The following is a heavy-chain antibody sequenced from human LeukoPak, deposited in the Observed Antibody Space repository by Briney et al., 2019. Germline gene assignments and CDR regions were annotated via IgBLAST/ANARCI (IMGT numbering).Heavy chain of an antibody. Sequence: GASVKVSCKASGYTFTSYYMHWVRQAPGQGLEWMGIINPSGGSTSYAQKFQGRVTMTRDTSTSTVYMELSSLRSEDTAVYYCARVPAGGYYYYYYMDVWGKGTTVTVSS. V-gene: IGHV1-46*01. D-gene: IGHD4-23*01. CDR1: GYTFTSYY. CDR3: ARVPAGGYYYYYYMDV. J-gene: IGHJ6*03. CDR2: INPSGGST.